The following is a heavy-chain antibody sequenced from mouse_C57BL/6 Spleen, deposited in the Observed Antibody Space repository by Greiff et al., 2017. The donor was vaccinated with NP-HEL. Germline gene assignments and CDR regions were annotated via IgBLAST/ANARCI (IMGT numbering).Heavy chain of an antibody. J-gene: IGHJ3*01. D-gene: IGHD2-4*01. Sequence: VQLQQSGPELVKPGASVKISCKASGYTFTDYYMNWVKQSHGKSLEWIGDINPNNGGTSYNQKFKGKATLTVDKSSSTAYMARRSLTSEDSAVYYCASHYYDYELAYWGQGTLVTVSA. CDR3: ASHYYDYELAY. CDR2: INPNNGGT. CDR1: GYTFTDYY. V-gene: IGHV1-26*01.